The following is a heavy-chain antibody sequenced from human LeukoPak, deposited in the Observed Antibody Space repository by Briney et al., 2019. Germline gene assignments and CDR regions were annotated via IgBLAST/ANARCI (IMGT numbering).Heavy chain of an antibody. CDR2: VYYTGST. CDR1: GGSISSSNW. D-gene: IGHD6-13*01. V-gene: IGHV4-4*02. Sequence: SETQSLTCAVSGGSISSSNWWSWVRQPPGKGLEWIGFVYYTGSTNYSPSLKSRVTISVDTSKNQFSLKLRSVTAADTAVYYCARISSSNWYNERGAFDVWGQGTMVTVSS. J-gene: IGHJ3*01. CDR3: ARISSSNWYNERGAFDV.